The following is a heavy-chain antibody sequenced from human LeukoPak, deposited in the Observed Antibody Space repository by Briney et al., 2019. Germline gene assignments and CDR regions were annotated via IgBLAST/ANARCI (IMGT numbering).Heavy chain of an antibody. CDR2: ISAYNGNT. J-gene: IGHJ4*02. CDR1: GYTFTSYG. Sequence: ASVKVSCKASGYTFTSYGTSWVRQAPGQGLEWMGWISAYNGNTNYAQKLQGRVTMTTDTSTSTAYMELRSLRSDDTAVYYCARAFLGGYYDILTGVDYWGQGTLVTVSS. V-gene: IGHV1-18*01. D-gene: IGHD3-9*01. CDR3: ARAFLGGYYDILTGVDY.